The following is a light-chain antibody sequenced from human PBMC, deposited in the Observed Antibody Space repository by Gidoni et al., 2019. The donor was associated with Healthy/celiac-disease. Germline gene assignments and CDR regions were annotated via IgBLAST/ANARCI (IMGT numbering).Light chain of an antibody. CDR1: QSVSSN. CDR2: GAS. Sequence: EIVMTQSPATLSVSPGERATLSCRASQSVSSNLAWYQQKPGQAPRLLIYGASTRATGIPARFSGSGSGTEFTPTISSLQSEDFAVYYCQQYNNWPYTFGQXTKLEIK. CDR3: QQYNNWPYT. J-gene: IGKJ2*01. V-gene: IGKV3-15*01.